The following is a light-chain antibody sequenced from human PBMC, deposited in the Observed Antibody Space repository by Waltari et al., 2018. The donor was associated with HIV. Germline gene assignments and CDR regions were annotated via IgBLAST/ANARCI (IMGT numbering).Light chain of an antibody. Sequence: QLVLTQSPSASASLGASVKLTCTLSSGHSSYAIALHQQQPEKGPRYLMKLNSDGSHSKGDGIPDRFSGSSSGAERYLTISSLQSEDEADYYCQTWDTGILFGGGTKLTVL. V-gene: IGLV4-69*01. J-gene: IGLJ2*01. CDR3: QTWDTGIL. CDR1: SGHSSYA. CDR2: LNSDGSH.